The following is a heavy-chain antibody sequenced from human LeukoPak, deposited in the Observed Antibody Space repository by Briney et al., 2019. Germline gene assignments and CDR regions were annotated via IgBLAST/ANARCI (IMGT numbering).Heavy chain of an antibody. V-gene: IGHV3-9*01. D-gene: IGHD1-26*01. CDR1: GFTFDDYA. Sequence: GGSLRLSCAASGFTFDDYAMHWVRQAPGKGLEWVSGISWNSGSIGYADSVKGRFTIPRDNAKNSLYLQMNSLRAEDTALYYCAKEPRGAIYYYGMDVWGQGTTVTVSS. CDR2: ISWNSGSI. CDR3: AKEPRGAIYYYGMDV. J-gene: IGHJ6*02.